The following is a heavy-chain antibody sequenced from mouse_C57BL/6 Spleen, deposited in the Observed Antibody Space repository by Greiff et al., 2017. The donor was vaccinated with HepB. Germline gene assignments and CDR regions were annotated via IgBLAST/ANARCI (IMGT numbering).Heavy chain of an antibody. J-gene: IGHJ4*01. CDR3: AKQGGITTLGGYAMDY. V-gene: IGHV2-9*01. CDR2: IWGGGST. Sequence: VQLVESGPGLVAPSQSLSITCTVSGFSLTSYGVDWVRQPPGKGLEWLGVIWGGGSTNYNSALMSRLSISKDNSKRQVFLKMNSLQTDDTAMYYCAKQGGITTLGGYAMDYWGQGTSVTVSS. CDR1: GFSLTSYG. D-gene: IGHD1-1*01.